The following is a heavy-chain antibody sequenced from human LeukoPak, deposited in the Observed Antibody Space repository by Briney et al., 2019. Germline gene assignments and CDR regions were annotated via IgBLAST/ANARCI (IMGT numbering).Heavy chain of an antibody. CDR3: GRDSGRKEDY. D-gene: IGHD1-26*01. J-gene: IGHJ4*02. V-gene: IGHV3-30*04. CDR2: ISYDGSNK. CDR1: GFTFSSYA. Sequence: GRSLRLSCAASGFTFSSYAMHWVRQAPGKGLEWVAVISYDGSNKYYADSVKGRFTISRDNSKNTLYLQMNSLRAEDTAVYYCGRDSGRKEDYWGQGTLVTVSS.